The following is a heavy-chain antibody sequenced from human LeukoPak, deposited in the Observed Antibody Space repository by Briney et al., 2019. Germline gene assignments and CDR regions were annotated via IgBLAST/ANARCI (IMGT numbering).Heavy chain of an antibody. J-gene: IGHJ4*02. V-gene: IGHV4-39*01. CDR2: IYYSGST. CDR1: GGSISSSSYY. CDR3: ARPTYTYYYDSSTYSF. D-gene: IGHD3-22*01. Sequence: SETLSLTCTVSGGSISSSSYYWGWIRQPPGKGLEWIGSIYYSGSTYYNPSLKSRVTISVDTSKNQFSLRLSSVTAADTAVYYCARPTYTYYYDSSTYSFWGQGTLVTVSS.